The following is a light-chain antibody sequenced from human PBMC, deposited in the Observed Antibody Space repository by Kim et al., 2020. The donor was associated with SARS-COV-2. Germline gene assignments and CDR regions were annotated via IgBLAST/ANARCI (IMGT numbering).Light chain of an antibody. CDR2: GAS. V-gene: IGKV4-1*01. CDR3: QQYYRRSWT. CDR1: QSLFYTSHNKSY. Sequence: RASINCKSSQSLFYTSHNKSYLAWFQQKPGQPPKLLIYGASVRESGVPDRFSGSGSVTDFSLTISSLQAEDVAVYSCQQYYRRSWTFGQWTKLEIK. J-gene: IGKJ1*01.